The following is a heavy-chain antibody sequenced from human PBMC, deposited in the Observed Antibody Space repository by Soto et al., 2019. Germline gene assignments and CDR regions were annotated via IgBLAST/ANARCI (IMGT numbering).Heavy chain of an antibody. D-gene: IGHD6-13*01. Sequence: SETLSLTCTVSGGSISSGGYYWSWIRQHPGKGLEWIGYIYYSGSTYYNPSLKSRVTISVDTSKNQFSLKLSSVTAADTAVYYCARVPLGIAAAGTIDNDPWGQGTLVPVSS. CDR3: ARVPLGIAAAGTIDNDP. J-gene: IGHJ5*02. V-gene: IGHV4-31*03. CDR1: GGSISSGGYY. CDR2: IYYSGST.